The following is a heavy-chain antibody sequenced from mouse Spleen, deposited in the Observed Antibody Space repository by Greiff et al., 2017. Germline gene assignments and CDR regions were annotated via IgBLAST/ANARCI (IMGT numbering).Heavy chain of an antibody. CDR2: IDPSDSYT. J-gene: IGHJ2*01. D-gene: IGHD3-3*01. CDR3: ARGWEDY. Sequence: VQLQQPGAELVMPGASVKLSCKASGYTFTSYWMHWVKQRPGQGLEWIGEIDPSDSYTNYNQKFKGKATLTVDQSSSTAYMQLNSLTSEDSAVYYCARGWEDYWGQGTTLTVSS. CDR1: GYTFTSYW. V-gene: IGHV1-69*01.